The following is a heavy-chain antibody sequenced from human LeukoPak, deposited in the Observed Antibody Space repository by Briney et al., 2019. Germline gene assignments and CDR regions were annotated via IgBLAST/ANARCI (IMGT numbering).Heavy chain of an antibody. CDR2: IYYSGST. Sequence: SQTLSLTCTVSGDSISSGGYYWRWIPQHPGKGLEWIGYIYYSGSTYDNPSLKSRVTISVDTSKNQFSLKLSSVTAADTAVYYCASPRSRRSGSYYYGMDVWGQGTTVTVSS. J-gene: IGHJ6*02. V-gene: IGHV4-31*03. CDR3: ASPRSRRSGSYYYGMDV. D-gene: IGHD1-26*01. CDR1: GDSISSGGYY.